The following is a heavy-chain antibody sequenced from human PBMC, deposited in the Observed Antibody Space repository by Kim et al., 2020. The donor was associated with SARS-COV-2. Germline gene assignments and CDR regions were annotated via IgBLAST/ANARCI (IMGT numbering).Heavy chain of an antibody. J-gene: IGHJ5*02. V-gene: IGHV4-59*08. D-gene: IGHD3-22*01. Sequence: SETLSLTCTVSGGSISSYYWSWIRQPPGKGLEWIGYIYYSGSTNYNPSLKSRVTISVDTSKNQFSLKLSSVTAADTAVYYCARCNGQWLWNRSLGYWFDPWGQGTLVTVSS. CDR1: GGSISSYY. CDR2: IYYSGST. CDR3: ARCNGQWLWNRSLGYWFDP.